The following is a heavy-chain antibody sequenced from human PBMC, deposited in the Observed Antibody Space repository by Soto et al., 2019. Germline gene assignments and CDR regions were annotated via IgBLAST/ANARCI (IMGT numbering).Heavy chain of an antibody. CDR2: ISTKSGNT. J-gene: IGHJ4*02. Sequence: QVQLVQSAAEVKKPGASVKVSCKASGYTFANYDISWVRQAPGQGLEWMGWISTKSGNTEYAQNVQGRVTLTADSSTTTVHMELRSLSSDDTAVYYCARSYFDSWTEYSSRVKYWGQGTLVADSS. CDR1: GYTFANYD. V-gene: IGHV1-18*04. D-gene: IGHD3-3*01. CDR3: ARSYFDSWTEYSSRVKY.